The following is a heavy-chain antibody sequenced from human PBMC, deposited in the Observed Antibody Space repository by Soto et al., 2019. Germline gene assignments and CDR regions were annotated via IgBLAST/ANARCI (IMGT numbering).Heavy chain of an antibody. D-gene: IGHD3-10*01. Sequence: XGSLGLSCAASGVTLSSSAVGWVRKDPGRGLEWVSAISGSGGSTCYADPVKGRFTISRANSKESLSLQMNSLRAADTAVYYCACGSGGFVDWGQGTLVTVSS. V-gene: IGHV3-23*01. CDR3: ACGSGGFVD. CDR1: GVTLSSSA. J-gene: IGHJ4*02. CDR2: ISGSGGST.